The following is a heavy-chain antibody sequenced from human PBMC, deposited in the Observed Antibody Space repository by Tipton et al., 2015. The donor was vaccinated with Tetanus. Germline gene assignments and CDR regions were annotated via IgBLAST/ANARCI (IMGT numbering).Heavy chain of an antibody. Sequence: TLSLTCAVYGGSFSGYYWSWIRQPPGKGLEWIGEINHSGSTNYNPSLKSRVTISVDTSKNQFSLKLSSVTAADTAVYYCARGLLVVVPAARGRYTWFDPWGQGTLATVSS. D-gene: IGHD2-2*01. CDR1: GGSFSGYY. CDR3: ARGLLVVVPAARGRYTWFDP. CDR2: INHSGST. J-gene: IGHJ5*02. V-gene: IGHV4-34*01.